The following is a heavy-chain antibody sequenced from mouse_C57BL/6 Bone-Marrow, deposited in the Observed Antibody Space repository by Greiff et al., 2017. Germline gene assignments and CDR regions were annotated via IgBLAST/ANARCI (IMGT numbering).Heavy chain of an antibody. Sequence: EVQLKESGGDLVKPGGSLKLSCAASGFTFSSYGMSWVRQTPDKRLEWVATISSGGSYTYYPDSVKGRFTISRDNAKNTLYLQMSSLKSEDTAMYYCARHRTTAFDYWGQGTTLTVSS. CDR1: GFTFSSYG. CDR3: ARHRTTAFDY. D-gene: IGHD1-2*01. V-gene: IGHV5-6*01. CDR2: ISSGGSYT. J-gene: IGHJ2*01.